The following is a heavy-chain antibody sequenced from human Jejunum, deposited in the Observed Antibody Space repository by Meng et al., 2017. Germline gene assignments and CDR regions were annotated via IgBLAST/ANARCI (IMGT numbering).Heavy chain of an antibody. V-gene: IGHV4-30-4*01. D-gene: IGHD2-2*01. CDR1: GDSIRGADYY. CDR3: ARSRVVPAAYFDS. CDR2: IYYSGTT. Sequence: QVELQESGPGLVKPSQTRSLTCSVSGDSIRGADYYWTWIRQAPGKGLEWIGYIYYSGTTYYNPSLKTRLILSVDTSTNRFSLNLSSVAAADTAMYYCARSRVVPAAYFDSWGHGTLVTVSS. J-gene: IGHJ4*01.